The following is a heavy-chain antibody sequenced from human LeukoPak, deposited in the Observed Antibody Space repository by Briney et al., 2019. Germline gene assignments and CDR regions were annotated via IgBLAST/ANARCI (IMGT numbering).Heavy chain of an antibody. CDR2: IGGGDGRT. V-gene: IGHV3-23*01. CDR1: GFSFTYG. Sequence: GGSLRLSCAASGFSFTYGMSWVRQAPGKGREWVSGIGGGDGRTYYADSLKGRFTISRDISKTTLYLQISGLTADDTAVYYCAKDSHSGFFDYWGQGTLVTVSS. CDR3: AKDSHSGFFDY. D-gene: IGHD3-22*01. J-gene: IGHJ4*02.